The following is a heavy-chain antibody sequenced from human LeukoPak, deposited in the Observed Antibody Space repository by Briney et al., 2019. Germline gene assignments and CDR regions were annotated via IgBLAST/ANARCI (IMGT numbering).Heavy chain of an antibody. CDR1: GFTFSSYS. Sequence: PGGSLRLSCAASGFTFSSYSMNWVRQAPGKGLEWVSSISSSSSYIYYADSVKGRFTISRDNAKNSLYLQMNSLRAEDTAVYYCARDLLGLTTVTTVLDYWGQGTLVTVSS. V-gene: IGHV3-21*01. D-gene: IGHD4-17*01. CDR2: ISSSSSYI. J-gene: IGHJ4*02. CDR3: ARDLLGLTTVTTVLDY.